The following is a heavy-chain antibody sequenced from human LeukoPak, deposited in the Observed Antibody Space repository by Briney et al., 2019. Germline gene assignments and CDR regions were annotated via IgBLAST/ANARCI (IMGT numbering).Heavy chain of an antibody. CDR1: GYTFTGYY. CDR2: INPNSGGT. Sequence: ASVKVSCKASGYTFTGYYMHWVRQAPGQGLEWMGWINPNSGGTNYAQKFQGRVTMTRDTSISTAYMELSRLRSDDTAVYYCASRTYCSSTSCPNVFDIWGQGTMVTVSS. CDR3: ASRTYCSSTSCPNVFDI. J-gene: IGHJ3*02. V-gene: IGHV1-2*02. D-gene: IGHD2-2*01.